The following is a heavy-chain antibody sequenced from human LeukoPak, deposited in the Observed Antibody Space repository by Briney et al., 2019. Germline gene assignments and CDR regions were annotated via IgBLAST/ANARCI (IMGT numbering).Heavy chain of an antibody. CDR3: AGERGEEYSSGWYKRNYFDN. CDR1: GGSISSYY. J-gene: IGHJ4*02. D-gene: IGHD6-19*01. Sequence: SETLSLTCTVSGGSISSYYWSWIRQSPGKGLEWIASGDYSGGTYYNPSLESRVAISADMSKNQFSLKLTSVTGADTAVYYCAGERGEEYSSGWYKRNYFDNWGQGIRVTVSS. V-gene: IGHV4-59*12. CDR2: GDYSGGT.